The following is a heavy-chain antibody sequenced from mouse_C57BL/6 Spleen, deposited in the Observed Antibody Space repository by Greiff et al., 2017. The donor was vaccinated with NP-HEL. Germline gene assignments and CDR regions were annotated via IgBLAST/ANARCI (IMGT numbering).Heavy chain of an antibody. D-gene: IGHD2-4*01. CDR1: GYTFTSYW. V-gene: IGHV1-7*01. CDR3: ARGITTLGRKFAY. J-gene: IGHJ3*01. CDR2: INPSSGYT. Sequence: VQLQQSGAELAKPGASVKLSCKASGYTFTSYWMHWVKQRPGQGLEWIGYINPSSGYTKYNQKFKDKATLTADKSSSTAYMQLSSLTYEDSAVYYCARGITTLGRKFAYWGQGTLVTVSA.